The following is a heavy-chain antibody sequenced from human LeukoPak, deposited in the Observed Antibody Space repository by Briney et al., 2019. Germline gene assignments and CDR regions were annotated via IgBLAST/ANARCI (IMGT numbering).Heavy chain of an antibody. Sequence: GGSLRLSCEASGFTFSSYAMTWVRQASGEGLEWVSAISGRGISTYYADSVKGRFTISRDNSRNTLFLQMNSLRAEDTAVYYCANLLSTNSGSGSPFENWGQGTLVTVSS. J-gene: IGHJ4*02. D-gene: IGHD3-10*01. V-gene: IGHV3-23*01. CDR1: GFTFSSYA. CDR3: ANLLSTNSGSGSPFEN. CDR2: ISGRGIST.